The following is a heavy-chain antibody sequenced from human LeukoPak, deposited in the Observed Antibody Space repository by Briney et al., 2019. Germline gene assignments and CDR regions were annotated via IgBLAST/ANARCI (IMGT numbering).Heavy chain of an antibody. CDR2: IIPIFGTA. CDR3: ARGYQLLYLNDAFDI. Sequence: ASVKVSCKASGGTFSSYAISWVRQAPGQGLEWMGGIIPIFGTANYAQKFQGRVTITTDESTSTAYMELSSLRSEDTAVYYCARGYQLLYLNDAFDIWGQGTMVTVSS. CDR1: GGTFSSYA. J-gene: IGHJ3*02. D-gene: IGHD2-2*02. V-gene: IGHV1-69*05.